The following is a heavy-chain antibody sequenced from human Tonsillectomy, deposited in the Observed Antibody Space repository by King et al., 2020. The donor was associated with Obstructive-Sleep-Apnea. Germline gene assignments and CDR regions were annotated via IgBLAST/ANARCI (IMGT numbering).Heavy chain of an antibody. CDR2: MSYDGTNK. Sequence: QLVESGGGVVQPGRSLRLSCAASGFTFSDYAMHWVRQAPGKGLEWVAVMSYDGTNKYYAESVTGRFTISRDNSKNTPFLQMNSLRAEDTAVYFCAREEDVRSAYYFDCWGQGTLVTVSS. J-gene: IGHJ4*02. V-gene: IGHV3-30*04. CDR1: GFTFSDYA. D-gene: IGHD4-17*01. CDR3: AREEDVRSAYYFDC.